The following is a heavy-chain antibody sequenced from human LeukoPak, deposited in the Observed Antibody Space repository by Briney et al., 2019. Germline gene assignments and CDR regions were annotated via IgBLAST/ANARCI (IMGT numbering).Heavy chain of an antibody. D-gene: IGHD1-26*01. CDR3: TRGYSGSYFYYFDY. CDR1: RFTFVDYT. V-gene: IGHV3-49*04. J-gene: IGHJ4*02. CDR2: IRSKAYGGTT. Sequence: PGRSLRLSCTTSRFTFVDYTMSWVRQAPGKGLEWVGLIRSKAYGGTTDYAASVTGRFTISRDDSKSVAYLQMSSLKTEDTAVYYCTRGYSGSYFYYFDYWGQGALVTVSS.